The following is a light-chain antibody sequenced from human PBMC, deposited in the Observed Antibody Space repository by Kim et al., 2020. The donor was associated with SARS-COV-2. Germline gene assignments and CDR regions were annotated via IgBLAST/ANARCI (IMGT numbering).Light chain of an antibody. Sequence: ASVQLTCILSSGHSSYAIAWHQQQPGKGPRFLMKVNRDGSHIKGDGIPDRFSGSNSGAERYLTISSLQPEDEADYYCQTWDTGIRVFGGGTQLTVL. V-gene: IGLV4-69*01. CDR2: VNRDGSH. J-gene: IGLJ3*02. CDR1: SGHSSYA. CDR3: QTWDTGIRV.